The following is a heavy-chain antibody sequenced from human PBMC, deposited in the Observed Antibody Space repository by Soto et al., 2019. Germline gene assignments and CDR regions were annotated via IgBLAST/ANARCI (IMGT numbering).Heavy chain of an antibody. CDR3: ARHIVVVPAAVIPVQVPSVFYYYYGMDV. J-gene: IGHJ6*02. CDR1: GGTFSSYA. CDR2: IIPIFGTA. D-gene: IGHD2-2*01. V-gene: IGHV1-69*01. Sequence: QVQLVQSGAEVKKPGSSVKVSCKASGGTFSSYAISWVRQAPGQGLEWMGGIIPIFGTANYAQKFQGRVTMTADESTSTAYMELSSLRSEDTAVYYCARHIVVVPAAVIPVQVPSVFYYYYGMDVWGQGTTVTVSS.